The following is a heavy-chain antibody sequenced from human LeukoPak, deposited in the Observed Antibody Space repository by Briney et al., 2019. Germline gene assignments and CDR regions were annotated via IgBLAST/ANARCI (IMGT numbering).Heavy chain of an antibody. J-gene: IGHJ4*02. CDR1: GDSISNYY. D-gene: IGHD6-13*01. CDR3: AREAAAGTFYFDY. Sequence: SEALSLTCIVSGDSISNYYWSWIRQPAGKGLEWIGRIYTSGSTNYNPSLKSRVTMSVDTSKNQFSLKLTSVTAADTAVYYCAREAAAGTFYFDYWGQGTLVTVSS. CDR2: IYTSGST. V-gene: IGHV4-4*07.